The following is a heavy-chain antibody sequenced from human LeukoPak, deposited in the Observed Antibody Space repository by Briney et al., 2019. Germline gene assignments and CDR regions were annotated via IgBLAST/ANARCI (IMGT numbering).Heavy chain of an antibody. J-gene: IGHJ6*03. Sequence: ASVKVSCKASGYTFTSYGISWVRQAPGQGLEWMGWISAYNGNTNYAQKLQGRVTMTTDTSTSTAYMELRSLRSDDTAVYYCARSGSGWDNYYYYYYMDVWGKGTTVTISS. D-gene: IGHD6-19*01. CDR3: ARSGSGWDNYYYYYYMDV. CDR1: GYTFTSYG. V-gene: IGHV1-18*01. CDR2: ISAYNGNT.